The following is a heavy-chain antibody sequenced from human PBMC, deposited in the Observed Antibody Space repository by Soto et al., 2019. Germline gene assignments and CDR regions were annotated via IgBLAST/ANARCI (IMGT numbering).Heavy chain of an antibody. V-gene: IGHV5-51*01. D-gene: IGHD2-8*01. Sequence: GESLKISCKASRYSFSTYWIAWVRQMPGKGLEWMGIIYPGDSDTRYSPSFQGQVTISADKSISTAYLQWSSLKTSDTAMYYCTRCPPSYCTSGRFDPWGQGTLVTVSS. J-gene: IGHJ5*02. CDR3: TRCPPSYCTSGRFDP. CDR2: IYPGDSDT. CDR1: RYSFSTYW.